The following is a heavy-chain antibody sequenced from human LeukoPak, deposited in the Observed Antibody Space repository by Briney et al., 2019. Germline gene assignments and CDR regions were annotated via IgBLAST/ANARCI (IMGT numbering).Heavy chain of an antibody. CDR1: GFTFSSYE. CDR2: ISSSGGSI. D-gene: IGHD3-22*01. CDR3: ARDYCDSSGYFSALDN. J-gene: IGHJ4*02. Sequence: GGSLRLSCATPGFTFSSYEMNWVRQAPGKGLEWISYISSSGGSIYYADSVKGRFTISRDNAQNSLYLQMNSMRAEDTAVYYCARDYCDSSGYFSALDNWGQGALVTVSS. V-gene: IGHV3-48*03.